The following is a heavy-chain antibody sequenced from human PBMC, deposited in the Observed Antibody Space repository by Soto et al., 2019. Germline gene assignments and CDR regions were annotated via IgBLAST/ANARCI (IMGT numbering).Heavy chain of an antibody. J-gene: IGHJ5*02. CDR2: IIPIFGTA. Sequence: QVQLVQSGAEVKKPGSSVKVSCKASGGTFSIYGITWVRQAPGQGLERMGGIIPIFGTAYHAQKFQGRVTLTADESTSTAYLELSSLRSEDTAVYYCGRDRSGYDYGWFDPWGQGTLVTVSS. D-gene: IGHD5-12*01. V-gene: IGHV1-69*12. CDR1: GGTFSIYG. CDR3: GRDRSGYDYGWFDP.